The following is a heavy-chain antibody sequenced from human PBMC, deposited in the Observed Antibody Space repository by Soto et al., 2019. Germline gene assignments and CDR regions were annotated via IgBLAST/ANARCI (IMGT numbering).Heavy chain of an antibody. V-gene: IGHV3-23*01. CDR2: ISGSGRMT. CDR3: AKEAEENVNEPIPGDC. D-gene: IGHD1-1*01. CDR1: GFTFRNFA. J-gene: IGHJ4*02. Sequence: EAQLLESGGDLVQPGGSLRLSCAASGFTFRNFAMTWVRQAPGKGLEWVSGISGSGRMTYYAHSVKGHFTISRDNSKNTLYLQMDSLRVEDTAVYYCAKEAEENVNEPIPGDCWCQGTVVTVSS.